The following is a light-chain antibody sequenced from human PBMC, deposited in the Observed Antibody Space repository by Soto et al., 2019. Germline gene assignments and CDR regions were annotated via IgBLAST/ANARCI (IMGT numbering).Light chain of an antibody. CDR3: SSYAGSVYVV. CDR1: SSDVGGYNY. V-gene: IGLV2-8*01. CDR2: EVS. Sequence: QSALTQPPSASGSPGQLVTISCTGTSSDVGGYNYVSWYQQYPGKAPKLMIYEVSKRPSGVPDRFSGSKSGNTASLTVSGLQAEDEADYYCSSYAGSVYVVFGGGTKLTVL. J-gene: IGLJ2*01.